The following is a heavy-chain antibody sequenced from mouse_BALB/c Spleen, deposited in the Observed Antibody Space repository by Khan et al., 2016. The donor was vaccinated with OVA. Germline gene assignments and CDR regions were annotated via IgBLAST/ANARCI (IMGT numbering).Heavy chain of an antibody. CDR3: ARGGYGGFAY. D-gene: IGHD2-2*01. Sequence: QVQLQQSGAELMKPGASVKISCKATGYTFSSYWIEWVKQRPGHGLEWIGDIFPGSGNTNFNEKFRDKATFTAASSSNPAYMQLSSLTSEDSAVYYCARGGYGGFAYWGQGTRVTVSA. CDR1: GYTFSSYW. V-gene: IGHV1-9*01. J-gene: IGHJ3*01. CDR2: IFPGSGNT.